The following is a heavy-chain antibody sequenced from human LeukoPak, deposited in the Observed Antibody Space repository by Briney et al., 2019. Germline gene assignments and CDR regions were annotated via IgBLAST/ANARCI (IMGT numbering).Heavy chain of an antibody. V-gene: IGHV1-18*01. D-gene: IGHD2-2*02. J-gene: IGHJ6*02. Sequence: ASVKVSCKASGYTFTSYGISWVRQAPGQGLEWMGWISAYNGNTIYAQKFQGRVTMTEDTSTDTAYMELSSLRSEDTAVYYCATVVVPAAINYYYCGMDVWGQGTTVTVSS. CDR2: ISAYNGNT. CDR3: ATVVVPAAINYYYCGMDV. CDR1: GYTFTSYG.